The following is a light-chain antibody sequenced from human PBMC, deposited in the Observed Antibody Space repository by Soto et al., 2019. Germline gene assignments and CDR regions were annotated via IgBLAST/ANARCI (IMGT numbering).Light chain of an antibody. CDR1: GSTFGAGSD. CDR2: YNT. Sequence: QAVLTQPPSVSGAPGQRVTISCTVSGSTFGAGSDVHWYQQVPGTAPKLLISYNTNRPSGVPDRFSGSKSGTSASLAISGLQPEDEADYYCHCYDSSLTVLFGGGTKLTVL. CDR3: HCYDSSLTVL. V-gene: IGLV1-40*01. J-gene: IGLJ2*01.